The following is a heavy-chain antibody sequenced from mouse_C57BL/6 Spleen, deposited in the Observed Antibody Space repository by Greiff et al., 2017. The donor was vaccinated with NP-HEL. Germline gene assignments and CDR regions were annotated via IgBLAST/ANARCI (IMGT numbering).Heavy chain of an antibody. J-gene: IGHJ1*03. D-gene: IGHD1-1*01. CDR2: IDPETGGT. Sequence: QVHVKQSGAELVRPGASVTLSCKASGYTFTDYEMHWVKQTPVHGLEWIGAIDPETGGTAYNQKFKGKAILTADKSSSTAYMELRSLTSEDSAVYYCTRRGITTVVATVYWYFDVWGTGTTVTVSS. V-gene: IGHV1-15*01. CDR3: TRRGITTVVATVYWYFDV. CDR1: GYTFTDYE.